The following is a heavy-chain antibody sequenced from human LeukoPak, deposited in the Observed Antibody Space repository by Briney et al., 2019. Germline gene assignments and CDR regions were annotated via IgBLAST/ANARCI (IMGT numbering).Heavy chain of an antibody. CDR2: ISGSGGST. V-gene: IGHV3-23*01. CDR1: GFTFSSYA. Sequence: GGSLRLSCAASGFTFSSYAMSWVRQAPGKGLEWVSVISGSGGSTYYADSVKGRFTISRDNSKNTLYLQMNSPRAEDTAVYYCAKDRTSNGYYHDAFDIWGQGTMVTVSS. J-gene: IGHJ3*02. D-gene: IGHD3-22*01. CDR3: AKDRTSNGYYHDAFDI.